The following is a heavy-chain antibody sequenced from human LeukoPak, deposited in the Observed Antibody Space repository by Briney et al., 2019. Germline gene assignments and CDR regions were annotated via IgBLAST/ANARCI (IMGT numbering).Heavy chain of an antibody. V-gene: IGHV4-61*08. CDR1: GGSISNGDHY. CDR2: IYYSGST. Sequence: SETLSLTCTVSGGSISNGDHYWSWIRQHPGKGLEWIGHIYYSGSTYYNPSLKSRVSISVDTSKNQFSLKLSSVTAADTAVYYCARDFRGSVDAFDIWGQGTMVAVSS. CDR3: ARDFRGSVDAFDI. J-gene: IGHJ3*02.